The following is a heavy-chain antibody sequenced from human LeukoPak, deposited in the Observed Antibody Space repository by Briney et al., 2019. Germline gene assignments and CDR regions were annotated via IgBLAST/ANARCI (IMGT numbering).Heavy chain of an antibody. CDR3: AKQSAGSAAWYSLHYDF. V-gene: IGHV3-23*01. Sequence: GGSLRLSCVASGFSITNAWMNWVRQAPGRGLEWVSSVDGGGGGTYYADSVKGRFTISRDNSKDTLYLQMNGLRAEDTAVYFCAKQSAGSAAWYSLHYDFWGQGTLVTVSS. CDR2: VDGGGGGT. D-gene: IGHD6-13*01. CDR1: GFSITNAW. J-gene: IGHJ4*02.